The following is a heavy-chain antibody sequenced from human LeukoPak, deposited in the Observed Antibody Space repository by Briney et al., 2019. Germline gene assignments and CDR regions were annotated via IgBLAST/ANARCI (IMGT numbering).Heavy chain of an antibody. CDR3: AKDLDAMIVVALGPFDY. CDR2: ISYDGSNK. D-gene: IGHD3-22*01. V-gene: IGHV3-30*18. CDR1: GFTVSSYG. Sequence: GGSLRLSCAASGFTVSSYGMHWVRQAPGKGLEWVAVISYDGSNKYYADSVKGRFTISRDNSKNTLYLQMNSLRAEDTAVYYCAKDLDAMIVVALGPFDYWGQGTLVTVSS. J-gene: IGHJ4*02.